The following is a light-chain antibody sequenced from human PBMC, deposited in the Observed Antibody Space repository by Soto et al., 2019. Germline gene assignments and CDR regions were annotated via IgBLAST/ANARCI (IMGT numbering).Light chain of an antibody. CDR3: QQYGSSPEWT. CDR2: GAS. CDR1: QSVSSSY. V-gene: IGKV3-20*01. J-gene: IGKJ1*01. Sequence: EIVLTQSPGTLSLSPGERATLSCRASQSVSSSYLAWCQQKPGQAPRLLIYGASSRATGIPDRFSGSGSGTDFTLTISRLDPEDFAVYYCQQYGSSPEWTFGQGAKVDIK.